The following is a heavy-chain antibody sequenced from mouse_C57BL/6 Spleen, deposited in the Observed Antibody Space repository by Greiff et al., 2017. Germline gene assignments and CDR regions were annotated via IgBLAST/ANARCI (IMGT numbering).Heavy chain of an antibody. CDR3: ARHEERTAGDYFDD. J-gene: IGHJ2*01. D-gene: IGHD6-1*01. CDR1: GYPFTEYT. CDR2: FYPGSGSI. Sequence: QVQLQQSGAELVKPGASVKLSCKASGYPFTEYTIHWVKQRSGQGLEWIGWFYPGSGSIQYNEKFTDKATLTADQSSSTVYLELITFTSEDAAFYFCARHEERTAGDYFDDWGKGTTLTVSS. V-gene: IGHV1-62-2*01.